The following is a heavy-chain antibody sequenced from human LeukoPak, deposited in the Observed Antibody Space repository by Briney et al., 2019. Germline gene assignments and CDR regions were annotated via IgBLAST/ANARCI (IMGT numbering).Heavy chain of an antibody. Sequence: PSETLSLTCTVSGGSISSSSYYWGWIRQPPGKGLEWIGSIYYSGSTYYNPSLKSRVTISVDTSKNQFSLKLSSVTAADTAVYYCARRLMVVLYNWFDPWGQGTLVTVSS. CDR1: GGSISSSSYY. V-gene: IGHV4-39*01. D-gene: IGHD2-21*01. CDR2: IYYSGST. CDR3: ARRLMVVLYNWFDP. J-gene: IGHJ5*02.